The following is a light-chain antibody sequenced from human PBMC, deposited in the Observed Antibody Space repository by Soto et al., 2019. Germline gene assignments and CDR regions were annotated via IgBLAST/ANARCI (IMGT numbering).Light chain of an antibody. Sequence: QSVLTQSSSASASLGSSVKLTCTLSSGHSSYIIAWHQQQPGKAPRYLMKLEGSGSYNKGSGVPDRFSGSSSGADRYLTISNLQSEDEADYYCETWDSKGVVFGGGTKLTVL. CDR1: SGHSSYI. CDR3: ETWDSKGVV. CDR2: LEGSGSY. J-gene: IGLJ2*01. V-gene: IGLV4-60*03.